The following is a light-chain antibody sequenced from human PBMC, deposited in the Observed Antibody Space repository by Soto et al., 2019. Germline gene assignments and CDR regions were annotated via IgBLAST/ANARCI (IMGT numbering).Light chain of an antibody. CDR1: GSDVGGYDY. J-gene: IGLJ1*01. CDR2: EVT. V-gene: IGLV2-14*01. CDR3: SLYTSDSTYV. Sequence: QSVLTQPASVSGSPGQSITISCTGTGSDVGGYDYVSWYQHHPGKAPKVMIYEVTNRPSGVSNRFSGSKSGNTASLTISGLLAEDEAEYYCSLYTSDSTYVFGTGTKVTVL.